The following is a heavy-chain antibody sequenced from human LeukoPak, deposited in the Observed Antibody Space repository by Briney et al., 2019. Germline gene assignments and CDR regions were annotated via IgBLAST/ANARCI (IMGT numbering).Heavy chain of an antibody. CDR1: GYTFTSYG. D-gene: IGHD3-3*01. Sequence: ASVKVSCKTSGYTFTSYGISWVRQAPGQGLEWMGWISAYNGNTKYAQKLQGRVTMTTDTSTSTAYMELRSLRSDDTAVYYCARDEYYDFWSGWANWFDPWGQGTLVTVSS. V-gene: IGHV1-18*01. CDR3: ARDEYYDFWSGWANWFDP. CDR2: ISAYNGNT. J-gene: IGHJ5*02.